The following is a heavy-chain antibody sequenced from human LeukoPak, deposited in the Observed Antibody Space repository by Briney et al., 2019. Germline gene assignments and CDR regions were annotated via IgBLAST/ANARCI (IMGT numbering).Heavy chain of an antibody. V-gene: IGHV4-61*02. CDR1: GGLISSGSYY. CDR2: MYTSGST. J-gene: IGHJ3*02. D-gene: IGHD6-19*01. Sequence: SQTLSLTCTVSGGLISSGSYYWSWIRQPAGKGLEWIGRMYTSGSTNYNPSLKSRVTISVDTSKNQFSLKLSSVTAADTAVYYCARDQGSGWFHDAFDIWGQGTMVTVSS. CDR3: ARDQGSGWFHDAFDI.